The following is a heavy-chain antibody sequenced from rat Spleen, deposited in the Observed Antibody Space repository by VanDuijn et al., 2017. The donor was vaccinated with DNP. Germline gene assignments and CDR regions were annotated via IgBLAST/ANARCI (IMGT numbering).Heavy chain of an antibody. V-gene: IGHV5-22*01. CDR2: ISYEGGTT. J-gene: IGHJ2*01. Sequence: EVQLVESGGGLVLPGRPLTLSCVASGFTFSNYWMFWIRQAPGKGLEWVASISYEGGTTYYGDSVKGRFTIFRDNAKSTLYLQMDSLRSEETATYYCAKAGGYSPWYFDYWGQGVMVTVSS. CDR3: AKAGGYSPWYFDY. D-gene: IGHD1-11*01. CDR1: GFTFSNYW.